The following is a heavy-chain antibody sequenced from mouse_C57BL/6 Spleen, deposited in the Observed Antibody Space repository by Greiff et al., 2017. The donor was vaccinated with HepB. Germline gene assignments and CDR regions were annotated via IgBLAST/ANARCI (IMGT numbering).Heavy chain of an antibody. CDR1: GYSITSGYY. J-gene: IGHJ1*03. CDR3: ARGGTYYSNQDWYFDV. D-gene: IGHD2-5*01. V-gene: IGHV3-6*01. Sequence: EVQLQQSGPGLVKPSQSLSLTCSVTGYSITSGYYWNWIRQFPGNKLEWMGYISYDGSNNYNPSLKNRISITRDTSKNQFFLKLNSVTTEDTATYYCARGGTYYSNQDWYFDVWGTGTTVTVSS. CDR2: ISYDGSN.